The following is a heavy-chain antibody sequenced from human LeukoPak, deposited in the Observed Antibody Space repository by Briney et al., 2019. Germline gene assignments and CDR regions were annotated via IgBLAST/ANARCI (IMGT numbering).Heavy chain of an antibody. CDR3: ARVLSGVRWLQSYRDDAFDI. V-gene: IGHV4-59*01. Sequence: SETLSLTCTVSGGSISSYYWSWIRQPPGKGLEWIGYTYYSGSTNYNPSLKSRVTISVDTSKNQFSLKLSSVTAADTAVYYCARVLSGVRWLQSYRDDAFDIWGQGTMVTVSS. D-gene: IGHD5-24*01. CDR2: TYYSGST. CDR1: GGSISSYY. J-gene: IGHJ3*02.